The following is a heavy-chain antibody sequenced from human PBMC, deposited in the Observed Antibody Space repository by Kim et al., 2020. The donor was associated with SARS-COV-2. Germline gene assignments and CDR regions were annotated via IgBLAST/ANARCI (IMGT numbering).Heavy chain of an antibody. CDR1: GGSISSSDYY. CDR2: IYYTGTT. J-gene: IGHJ5*02. D-gene: IGHD2-8*02. Sequence: SETLSLTCTVSGGSISSSDYYWGRFRQPPGKGLEWIGSIYYTGTTYYNPSLKIRGTISVDTSNNQFSLKLSSVTDATVYYCARHGCTGGVCYFDPWGQG. V-gene: IGHV4-39*01. CDR3: ARHGCTGGVCYFDP.